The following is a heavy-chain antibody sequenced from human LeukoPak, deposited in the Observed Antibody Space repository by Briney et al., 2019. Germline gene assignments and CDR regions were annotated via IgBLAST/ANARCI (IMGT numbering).Heavy chain of an antibody. CDR2: ISYSGST. J-gene: IGHJ4*02. V-gene: IGHV4-59*08. CDR1: GGSISRYY. Sequence: PSETLSLTCTVSGGSISRYYWSGIRQPPGKGLEWIGYISYSGSTNYNPSLKSRVTISVDTSKNQFSLKLNSVTATDTAVYYCARHSGSYYDNYDYWGQGTLVTVSS. D-gene: IGHD1-26*01. CDR3: ARHSGSYYDNYDY.